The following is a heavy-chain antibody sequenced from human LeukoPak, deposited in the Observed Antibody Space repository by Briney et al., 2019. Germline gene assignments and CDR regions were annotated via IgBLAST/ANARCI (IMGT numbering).Heavy chain of an antibody. CDR1: GFTFSDYA. D-gene: IGHD1-26*01. CDR2: ISGFSGNT. CDR3: AKDSGFSVSYFSN. Sequence: PGGSLRLSCTAFGFTFSDYAMSWVRQAPGKGMDWVSDISGFSGNTYYADSVKGRFTISRDNSKSTLYLQMNSLRAEDTATYYCAKDSGFSVSYFSNWGQGILVTVSS. V-gene: IGHV3-23*01. J-gene: IGHJ4*02.